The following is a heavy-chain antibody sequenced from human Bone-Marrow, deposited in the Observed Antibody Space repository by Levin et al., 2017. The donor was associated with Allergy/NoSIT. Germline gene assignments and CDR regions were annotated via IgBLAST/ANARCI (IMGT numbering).Heavy chain of an antibody. CDR1: GGTFSSYA. CDR2: IIPIFGTA. V-gene: IGHV1-69*13. Sequence: ASVKVSCKASGGTFSSYAISWVRQAPGQGLEWMGGIIPIFGTANYAQKFQGRVTITADESTSTAYMELSSLRSEDTAVYYCARGGDIVLVPGRDGMDVWGQGTTVTVSS. D-gene: IGHD2-2*01. CDR3: ARGGDIVLVPGRDGMDV. J-gene: IGHJ6*02.